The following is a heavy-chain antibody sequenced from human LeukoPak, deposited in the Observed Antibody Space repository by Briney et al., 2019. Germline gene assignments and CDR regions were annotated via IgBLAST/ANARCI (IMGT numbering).Heavy chain of an antibody. CDR1: GFTFSSYA. CDR3: ARVQSDYPGYYYGMDV. J-gene: IGHJ6*02. Sequence: GGSLRLSCAASGFTFSSYAMHWVRQAPGKGLEWVAVISYDGSNKYYADSVKGRFTISRDNSKNTLYLQMNSLRAEDTAVYYCARVQSDYPGYYYGMDVWGQGTTVTVSS. D-gene: IGHD4-17*01. V-gene: IGHV3-30-3*01. CDR2: ISYDGSNK.